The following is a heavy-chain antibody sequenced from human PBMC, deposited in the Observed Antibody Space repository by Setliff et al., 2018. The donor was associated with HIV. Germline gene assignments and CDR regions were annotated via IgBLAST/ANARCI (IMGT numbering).Heavy chain of an antibody. V-gene: IGHV2-5*02. CDR2: IYWDDDK. Sequence: SGPTLVNPTQPLTLTCTFSGFSLSTRGVGVGWIRQHPGKALEWLALIYWDDDKRYNPSLKTRHTITKDTSKHQVVLTMTNMDPVDPATYYCALQELGYGSGGSCPPPHAFDVWGQGTMVTVSS. CDR1: GFSLSTRGVG. CDR3: ALQELGYGSGGSCPPPHAFDV. D-gene: IGHD2-15*01. J-gene: IGHJ3*01.